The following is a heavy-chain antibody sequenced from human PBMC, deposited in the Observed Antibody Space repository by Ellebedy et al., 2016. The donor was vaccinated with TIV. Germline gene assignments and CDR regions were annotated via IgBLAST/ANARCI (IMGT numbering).Heavy chain of an antibody. CDR1: GGSISSSSYY. J-gene: IGHJ4*02. D-gene: IGHD6-13*01. CDR3: ARVGDMYSSSWWFDY. Sequence: SETLSLXCTVSGGSISSSSYYWGWIRQPPGKGLEWIGSIYYSGSTYYNPSLKSRVTISVDTSKNQFSLKLSSVTAADTAVYYCARVGDMYSSSWWFDYWGQGTLVTVSS. CDR2: IYYSGST. V-gene: IGHV4-39*07.